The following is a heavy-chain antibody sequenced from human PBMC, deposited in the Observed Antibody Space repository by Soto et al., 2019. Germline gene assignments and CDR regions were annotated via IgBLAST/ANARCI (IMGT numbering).Heavy chain of an antibody. Sequence: GGSVRLSCEASGFNFRDFWMHWVRQPPGKGPEWVSNIPSDGRDVSYADSVRGRFTISRDDARNTLYLQMSDLRVEDTAIYYCTRDDSGLGIDYWGQGTQVTVSS. CDR2: IPSDGRDV. J-gene: IGHJ4*02. D-gene: IGHD1-26*01. CDR3: TRDDSGLGIDY. CDR1: GFNFRDFW. V-gene: IGHV3-74*01.